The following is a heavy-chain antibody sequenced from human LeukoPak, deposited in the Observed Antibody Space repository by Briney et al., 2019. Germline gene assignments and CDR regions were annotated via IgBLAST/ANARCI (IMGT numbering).Heavy chain of an antibody. Sequence: GGSLRLSCEVSGFTFSIYDMHGGRETTGKGLGWVSGIGTTGDTHYPDSVKGRFTVSRENAKTSLYLQMNSLSAGDTAVYYCARGKRYSSSWFYNRFDPWGQGTLVTVSS. J-gene: IGHJ5*02. CDR1: GFTFSIYD. CDR3: ARGKRYSSSWFYNRFDP. CDR2: IGTTGDT. V-gene: IGHV3-13*01. D-gene: IGHD6-13*01.